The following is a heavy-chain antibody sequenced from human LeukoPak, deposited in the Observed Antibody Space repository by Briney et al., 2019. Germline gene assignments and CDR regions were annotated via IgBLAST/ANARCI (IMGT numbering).Heavy chain of an antibody. Sequence: ASVKVSCKASGYTFTGYCMHWVRQAPGQGLEWMGWINPNSGGTDYAQKFQGRVTMTRDTSISTAYMELSRLRSDDTAVYYCARDFCSGGSCYSRFDYWGQGTLVTVSS. CDR2: INPNSGGT. CDR3: ARDFCSGGSCYSRFDY. CDR1: GYTFTGYC. V-gene: IGHV1-2*02. J-gene: IGHJ4*02. D-gene: IGHD2-15*01.